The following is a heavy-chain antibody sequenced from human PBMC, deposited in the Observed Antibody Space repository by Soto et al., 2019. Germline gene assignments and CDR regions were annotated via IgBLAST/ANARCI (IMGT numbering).Heavy chain of an antibody. J-gene: IGHJ4*02. V-gene: IGHV4-4*07. CDR3: ARGPYSSGWYVVDY. CDR1: GASISAYA. Sequence: SETLSLTCTVSGASISAYAWSWIRQPAGKELEWIGRLYSSGNTNYNPSFKSRLTMSADTSKNQFSLKLSSVTAADTAVYYCARGPYSSGWYVVDYWGQGTLVTVSS. D-gene: IGHD6-19*01. CDR2: LYSSGNT.